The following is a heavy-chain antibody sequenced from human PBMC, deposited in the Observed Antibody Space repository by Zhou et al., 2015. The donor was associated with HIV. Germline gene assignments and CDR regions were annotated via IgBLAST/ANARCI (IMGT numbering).Heavy chain of an antibody. D-gene: IGHD2/OR15-2a*01. Sequence: QVQLVQSGAEVKKPGSSVRVSCKSSGGSFSDHRISWVRQAPGHGIEWMGGIMPIFGTTEFAQRFQGRLTITADESTSTAYMELRGLRSEDSAIYYCATVRESRTFSHHFDFWGQGTLVTVS. V-gene: IGHV1-69*01. CDR1: GGSFSDHR. J-gene: IGHJ4*02. CDR3: ATVRESRTFSHHFDF. CDR2: IMPIFGTT.